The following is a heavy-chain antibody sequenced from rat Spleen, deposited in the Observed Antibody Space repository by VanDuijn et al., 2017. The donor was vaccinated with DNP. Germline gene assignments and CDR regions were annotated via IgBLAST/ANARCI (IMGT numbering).Heavy chain of an antibody. CDR2: IGSDGYAP. CDR1: GFTFSAYY. D-gene: IGHD4-3*01. V-gene: IGHV5-22*01. CDR3: IRWNSGHFDY. J-gene: IGHJ2*01. Sequence: EVLLVESGGGLVQPGRSLKLSCAASGFTFSAYYMAWVRQAPAKGLEWVAYIGSDGYAPYYGDSVKGRFTISRDNAKSTLYLQMNSLRYEDMATYYCIRWNSGHFDYWGQGVMVTVSS.